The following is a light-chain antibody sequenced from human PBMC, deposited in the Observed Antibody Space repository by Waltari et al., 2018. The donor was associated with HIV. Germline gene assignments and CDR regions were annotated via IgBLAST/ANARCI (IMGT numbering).Light chain of an antibody. CDR2: EDN. J-gene: IGLJ3*02. V-gene: IGLV6-57*01. Sequence: NFMLTQPHSVSESPGQTVTISCTRTSGSIASHYVQWYQQRPGSSPTTVIYEDNQRPSGVPDRFSGSIDSSSNSASLTISGLKTEDEADYYCQSYDSSNQGVFGGGTKLTVL. CDR1: SGSIASHY. CDR3: QSYDSSNQGV.